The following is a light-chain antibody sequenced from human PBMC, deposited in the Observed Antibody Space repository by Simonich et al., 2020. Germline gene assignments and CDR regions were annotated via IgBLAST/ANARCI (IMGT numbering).Light chain of an antibody. V-gene: IGLV6-57*01. CDR3: QSYDSSNRV. J-gene: IGLJ3*02. Sequence: NFMLTQPHSVSESPGKTVTISCTRSRGSIASNYVQWYQQRPGSSPTTVIYADNQRPSGVPDRFSGSFDSSSNSASLTIFGLKTEDEADYYCQSYDSSNRVFGGGTKLTVL. CDR1: RGSIASNY. CDR2: ADN.